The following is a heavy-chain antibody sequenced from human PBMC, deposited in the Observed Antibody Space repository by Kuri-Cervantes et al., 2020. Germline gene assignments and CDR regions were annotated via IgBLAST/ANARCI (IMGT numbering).Heavy chain of an antibody. J-gene: IGHJ4*02. V-gene: IGHV3-7*01. CDR2: IKQDGTEK. CDR3: ARAPRGHYFDY. CDR1: GFTFSSYW. Sequence: GESLKISCAASGFTFSSYWVNWVRQAPGKGLEWVANIKQDGTEKYYVDSVKGRFTISRDNAKSSLYLQMSSLRAEDTAVYYCARAPRGHYFDYWGQGTLVTVSS.